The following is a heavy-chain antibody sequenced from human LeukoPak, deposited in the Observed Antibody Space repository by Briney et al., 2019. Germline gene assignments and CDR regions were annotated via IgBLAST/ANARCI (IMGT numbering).Heavy chain of an antibody. D-gene: IGHD5-18*01. CDR1: GFTFSTYS. CDR2: ITSSSSYI. Sequence: GGSLRLSCAASGFTFSTYSMNWVRQAPGKGLEWVSSITSSSSYIYYADSVKGRFTISRDNAKNSLYLQMNSLRAEDAAIYYCAREIADTTMIRGYYYGMDVWGQGTTVTVSS. V-gene: IGHV3-21*01. J-gene: IGHJ6*02. CDR3: AREIADTTMIRGYYYGMDV.